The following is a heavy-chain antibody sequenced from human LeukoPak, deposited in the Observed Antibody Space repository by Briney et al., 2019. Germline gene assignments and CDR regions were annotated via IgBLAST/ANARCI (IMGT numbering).Heavy chain of an antibody. J-gene: IGHJ4*02. CDR2: INPSGGST. V-gene: IGHV1-46*01. CDR1: GYTFTSYY. D-gene: IGHD2-2*02. CDR3: AREARVVPAAILNY. Sequence: ASVKVSCTASGYTFTSYYIHWVRQAPGQGLEWMGIINPSGGSTTYAQKSQGRVTMTRDTSTSKVYMELIRLRSEITAGYYCAREARVVPAAILNYWGQGTLVTVSS.